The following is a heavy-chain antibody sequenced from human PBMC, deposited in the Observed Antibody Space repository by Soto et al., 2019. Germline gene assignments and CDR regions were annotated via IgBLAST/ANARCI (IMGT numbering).Heavy chain of an antibody. CDR2: IDSSGST. J-gene: IGHJ4*02. V-gene: IGHV4-4*07. CDR1: GGSISTYY. D-gene: IGHD3-3*01. CDR3: ARGGNDFWSGPFDY. Sequence: QGQLQESGPGLVKPSETLSLTCSVSGGSISTYYCNWIRQPAGKGLEWIGRIDSSGSTNYSPSLKSPAIMSVDPSKNQFSLKLTSVTAADTAVYYCARGGNDFWSGPFDYWGQGTLATVSS.